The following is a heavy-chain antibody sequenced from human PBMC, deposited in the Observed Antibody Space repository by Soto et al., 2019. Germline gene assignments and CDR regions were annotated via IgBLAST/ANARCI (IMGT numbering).Heavy chain of an antibody. Sequence: SETLSLTCTVSGGSVSSGSYYWSWIRQPPGKGLEWIGYIYYSGSTNYNPSLKSRVTISVDTSKNQFSLKLSSVTAADTAVYYCARDSVHSSGWHYYYYYGMDVWGQGTTVTVSS. V-gene: IGHV4-61*01. J-gene: IGHJ6*02. CDR3: ARDSVHSSGWHYYYYYGMDV. D-gene: IGHD6-19*01. CDR2: IYYSGST. CDR1: GGSVSSGSYY.